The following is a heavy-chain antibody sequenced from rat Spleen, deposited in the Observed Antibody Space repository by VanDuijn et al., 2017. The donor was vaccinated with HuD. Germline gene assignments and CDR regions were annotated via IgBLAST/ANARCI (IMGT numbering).Heavy chain of an antibody. J-gene: IGHJ2*01. CDR2: IWSDGST. D-gene: IGHD1-4*01. Sequence: QVQMKETGPGLVQRTQTLSVTCTVSGFSLTSYAVHWVRQAPGRGLEWMGMIWSDGSTNYNSALKSRLSISRETSKSQVFLTMHSLQTDDTAVYYCAQLPGSHWGQGVMVTVSS. CDR1: GFSLTSYA. CDR3: AQLPGSH. V-gene: IGHV2-77*01.